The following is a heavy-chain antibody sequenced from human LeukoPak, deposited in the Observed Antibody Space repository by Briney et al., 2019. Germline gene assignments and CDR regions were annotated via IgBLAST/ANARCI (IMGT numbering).Heavy chain of an antibody. CDR2: IYYSGST. V-gene: IGHV4-30-4*01. CDR1: VGSISSGYYY. CDR3: ARECYGASGRDEYAFDI. J-gene: IGHJ3*02. D-gene: IGHD3-10*01. Sequence: SETLSLTCTVSVGSISSGYYYWSWIRQPPGRGLEWIGYIYYSGSTYYNPSLKSRVTISVDTSKNQFSLKLSSVTAADTAVYYCARECYGASGRDEYAFDIWGQGTMVTVSS.